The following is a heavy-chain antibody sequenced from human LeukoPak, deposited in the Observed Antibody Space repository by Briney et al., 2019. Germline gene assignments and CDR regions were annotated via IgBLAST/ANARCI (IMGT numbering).Heavy chain of an antibody. CDR1: GFTFNNYA. CDR2: ISSSDSST. J-gene: IGHJ4*02. CDR3: ARGAYGDYDY. V-gene: IGHV3-23*01. Sequence: QPGESLRLSCAASGFTFNNYAMSWVRQAPGKGVEWVSAISSSDSSTYYADSVKGRFTISRDNSKNTLYLQMNSLRAEYTAAYYCARGAYGDYDYWGQGTLVSVPS. D-gene: IGHD4-17*01.